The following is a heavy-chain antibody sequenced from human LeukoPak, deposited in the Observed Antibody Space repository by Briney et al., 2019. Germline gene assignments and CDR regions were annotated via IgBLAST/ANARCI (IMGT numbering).Heavy chain of an antibody. J-gene: IGHJ1*01. CDR1: GFTFSDHY. CDR2: SRNKGNSYTT. Sequence: GGSQRLSCAAPGFTFSDHYMGWVRQAPGKGLQWVGRSRNKGNSYTTEYAASVKGRFTISRDDSKKSMYLQMNSLKTEDTAVYYCARDSGHWGQGTLVTVSS. V-gene: IGHV3-72*01. CDR3: ARDSGH. D-gene: IGHD3-10*01.